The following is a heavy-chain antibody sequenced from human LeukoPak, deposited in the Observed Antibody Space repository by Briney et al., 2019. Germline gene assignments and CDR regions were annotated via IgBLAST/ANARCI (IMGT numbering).Heavy chain of an antibody. V-gene: IGHV3-33*08. CDR2: IWSDSSYI. CDR1: GFRFSSFG. J-gene: IGHJ4*02. D-gene: IGHD3-22*01. CDR3: AREVSYYYDSSGYYYFDY. Sequence: GGSLRLSCAASGFRFSSFGMHWVRQAPGKGLDWVAVIWSDSSYIYYADSVKGRFTTSRDNSKNTLYLQMNSLRAEDTAVYYCAREVSYYYDSSGYYYFDYWGQGTLVTVSS.